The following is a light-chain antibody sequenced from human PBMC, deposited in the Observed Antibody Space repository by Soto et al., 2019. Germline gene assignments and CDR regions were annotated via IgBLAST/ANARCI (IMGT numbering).Light chain of an antibody. V-gene: IGKV3-20*01. CDR3: QQYDSSPWT. Sequence: EIVLTQSPGTLSXSPGERATLSCRAXQSXXXXXLAWSQQKPGQAPRLVIYGASTRATGIPDRFSGRGSGTDFTVTISRLEPEDFAVYYCQQYDSSPWTFGQGTKVEIK. CDR2: GAS. J-gene: IGKJ1*01. CDR1: QSXXXXX.